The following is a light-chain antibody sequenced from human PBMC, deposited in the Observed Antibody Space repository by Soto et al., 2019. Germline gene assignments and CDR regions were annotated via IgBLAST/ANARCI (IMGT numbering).Light chain of an antibody. CDR2: AAS. J-gene: IGKJ4*02. CDR1: QSIRSS. V-gene: IGKV1-12*01. Sequence: GDRVTFTFRASQSIRSSLAWFQQRPGKAPKPLIYAASSLQSGVPSRFSGSASGTDLTITITHLKPEDFETDYCQQANSTPRTFGEGTKVDIK. CDR3: QQANSTPRT.